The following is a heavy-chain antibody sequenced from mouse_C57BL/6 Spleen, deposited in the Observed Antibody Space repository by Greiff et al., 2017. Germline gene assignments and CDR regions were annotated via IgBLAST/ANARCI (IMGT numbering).Heavy chain of an antibody. CDR2: IRLKSDNYAT. V-gene: IGHV6-3*01. D-gene: IGHD1-3*01. CDR1: GFTFSNYW. CDR3: TGVVPYWYFDV. J-gene: IGHJ1*03. Sequence: EVKLQESGGGLVQPGGSMKLSCVASGFTFSNYWMNWVRQSPEKGLEWVAQIRLKSDNYATHYAESVKGRFTISRDDSKSSVYLQMNNLRAEDTGIYYCTGVVPYWYFDVWGTGTTVTVSS.